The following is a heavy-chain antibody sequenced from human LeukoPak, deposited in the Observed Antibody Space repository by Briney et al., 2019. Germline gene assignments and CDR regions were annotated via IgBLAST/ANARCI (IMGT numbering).Heavy chain of an antibody. CDR3: AREYYDSSGYAS. CDR2: INPNSGGT. Sequence: GASVKVSCKASGYTFTGYYMHWVRQAPGQGLEWMGRINPNSGGTNYAQKFQGRVTMTRDTSISTACMELSRLRSDDTAVYYCAREYYDSSGYASWGQGTLVTVSS. D-gene: IGHD3-22*01. V-gene: IGHV1-2*06. CDR1: GYTFTGYY. J-gene: IGHJ5*02.